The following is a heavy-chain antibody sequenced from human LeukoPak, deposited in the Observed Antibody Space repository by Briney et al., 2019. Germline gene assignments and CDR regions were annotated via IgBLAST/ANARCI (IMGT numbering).Heavy chain of an antibody. V-gene: IGHV3-53*01. J-gene: IGHJ3*02. CDR1: GFTVSSNY. Sequence: PGGSLRLSCAASGFTVSSNYMSWVRQAPGKGLEWVSVIYSGGSTYYADSVKGRFTISRDNSKNTLYLQMNSLRAEDTAVYYCARDSNYGPGSYSASYNDAFDIWGQGTMVTVSS. D-gene: IGHD3-10*01. CDR2: IYSGGST. CDR3: ARDSNYGPGSYSASYNDAFDI.